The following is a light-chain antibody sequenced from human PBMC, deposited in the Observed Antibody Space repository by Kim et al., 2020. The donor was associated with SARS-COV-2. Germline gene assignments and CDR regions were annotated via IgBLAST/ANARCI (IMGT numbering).Light chain of an antibody. CDR2: DAT. J-gene: IGKJ1*01. CDR3: QQSYDWPPLT. Sequence: APGERATLSCRASQTINNKLVWYQQKPGQAPRLLIHDATTRATGVPARFIGSGSETDFTLTISSLQSEDFAVYYCQQSYDWPPLTFGQGTKVDIK. CDR1: QTINNK. V-gene: IGKV3-15*01.